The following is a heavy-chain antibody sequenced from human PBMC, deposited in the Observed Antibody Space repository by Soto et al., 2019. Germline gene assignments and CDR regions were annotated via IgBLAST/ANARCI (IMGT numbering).Heavy chain of an antibody. CDR2: IIPIFGTA. CDR1: GGTFSSYA. D-gene: IGHD4-4*01. CDR3: ASADYSNYGADFNYYYGMDV. J-gene: IGHJ6*02. Sequence: SVKVSCKASGGTFSSYAISWVRQAPGQGLEWMGGIIPIFGTANYAQKFQGRVTITADESTSTAYMELSSLRSEDTAVYYCASADYSNYGADFNYYYGMDVWGQGTTVTVSS. V-gene: IGHV1-69*13.